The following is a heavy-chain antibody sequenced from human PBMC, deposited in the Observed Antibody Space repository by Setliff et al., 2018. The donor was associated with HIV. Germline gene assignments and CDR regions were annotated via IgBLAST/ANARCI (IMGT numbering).Heavy chain of an antibody. CDR3: ARAYRPRALDI. J-gene: IGHJ3*02. CDR1: GYTFSSYF. CDR2: ITPRGGDT. D-gene: IGHD1-26*01. V-gene: IGHV1-46*01. Sequence: GASVKVSCKASGYTFSSYFIHWVRQAPGQGLEWMGVITPRGGDTSYAQNFEGRVTMTRDTSTSSVYMELSSLRFDDTVVYYCARAYRPRALDIWGQGTMVTVSS.